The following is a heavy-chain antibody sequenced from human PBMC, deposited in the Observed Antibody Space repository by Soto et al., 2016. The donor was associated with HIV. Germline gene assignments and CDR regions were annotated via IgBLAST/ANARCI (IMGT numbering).Heavy chain of an antibody. CDR2: INPNSGGT. CDR1: GYTFTGYY. J-gene: IGHJ3*02. D-gene: IGHD2-15*01. V-gene: IGHV1-2*02. CDR3: ARVRSGILSGSTGDAFDI. Sequence: QVQLVQSGAEVKKPGASVKVSCKASGYTFTGYYIHWVRQAPGQGLEWMGWINPNSGGTNYAQKFQGRVTMTRDTSISTAYMELSRLRSDDTAIYYCARVRSGILSGSTGDAFDIWGQGTMTTVSS.